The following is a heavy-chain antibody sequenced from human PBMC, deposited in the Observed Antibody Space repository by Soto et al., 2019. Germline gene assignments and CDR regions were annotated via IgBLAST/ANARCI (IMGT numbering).Heavy chain of an antibody. CDR2: ISASGSST. CDR3: GKDPNGNYVGGFEF. Sequence: EVQLLESGGGLVQPGGSLTLSCAASGFTFSNYAMSWVRQGPGKGLEWVSGISASGSSTFYADSVKGRFTVSRDFSKNTLSLQMDSLRAEDTAVYFCGKDPNGNYVGGFEFWVPGTTVTVSS. V-gene: IGHV3-23*01. D-gene: IGHD4-17*01. J-gene: IGHJ3*01. CDR1: GFTFSNYA.